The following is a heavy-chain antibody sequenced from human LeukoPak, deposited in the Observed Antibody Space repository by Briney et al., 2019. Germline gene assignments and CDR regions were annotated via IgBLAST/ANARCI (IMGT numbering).Heavy chain of an antibody. J-gene: IGHJ4*02. CDR3: FTFRYGGNQWGSFDE. D-gene: IGHD4-23*01. CDR2: INHSGNT. V-gene: IGHV4-34*01. CDR1: GGSFSGYS. Sequence: ASETLSLTCTISGGSFSGYSWTWIRQPPGKGLEWVGEINHSGNTNYIPSLKRRVTLSIDTSNSQFSLQLIAVPAADTRVYYFFTFRYGGNQWGSFDEWGRGTLVTVS.